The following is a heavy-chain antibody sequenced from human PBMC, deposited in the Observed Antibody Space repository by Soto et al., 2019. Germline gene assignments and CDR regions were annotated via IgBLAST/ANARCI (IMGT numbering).Heavy chain of an antibody. V-gene: IGHV4-34*01. Sequence: QVQLQQWGAGLLKPSETLSLTCAVYGGSFSGYYWSWIRQPPGKGLDWSGEINHSGSTNYNPSLKSRVTISVNTSKNQFSLKLSSVTAADTAVYYCARFGGVIVNYYYYGMDVWGQGTTVTVSS. CDR3: ARFGGVIVNYYYYGMDV. J-gene: IGHJ6*02. CDR1: GGSFSGYY. CDR2: INHSGST. D-gene: IGHD3-16*02.